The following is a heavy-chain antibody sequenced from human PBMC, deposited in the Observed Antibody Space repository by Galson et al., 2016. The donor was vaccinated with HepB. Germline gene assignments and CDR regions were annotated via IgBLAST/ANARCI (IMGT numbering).Heavy chain of an antibody. Sequence: TLSLTCTVSGGSISSSNYYWGWIRQPPGKGLEWIGYISNSGSTHFNSFLYCLLTMSVDTSTNQFSLKLSSVTAADSAVYFCARVAAATLGYYYYYGLDVWGQGTTVTVSS. CDR3: ARVAAATLGYYYYYGLDV. D-gene: IGHD2-15*01. CDR2: ISNSGST. J-gene: IGHJ6*02. CDR1: GGSISSSNYY. V-gene: IGHV4-31*01.